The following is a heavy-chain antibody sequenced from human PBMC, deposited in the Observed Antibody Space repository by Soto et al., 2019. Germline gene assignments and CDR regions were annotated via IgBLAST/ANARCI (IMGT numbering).Heavy chain of an antibody. J-gene: IGHJ4*02. CDR3: AVNYYDSSGYYRFDY. D-gene: IGHD3-22*01. CDR1: GYSFTIYW. V-gene: IGHV5-51*03. Sequence: EVQLVQSGAEVKKPGESLKISCKGSGYSFTIYWIGWVRQMPGKGLEWMGIIYPGDSDTRYSPSFQGQVTISADKSISTAYLQWSSLKASDTAMYYCAVNYYDSSGYYRFDYWGQGTLVTVSS. CDR2: IYPGDSDT.